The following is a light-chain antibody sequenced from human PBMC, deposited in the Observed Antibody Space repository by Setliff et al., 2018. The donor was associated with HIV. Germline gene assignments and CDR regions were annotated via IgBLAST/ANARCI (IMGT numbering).Light chain of an antibody. J-gene: IGLJ1*01. CDR3: QSYDSSLSGDV. V-gene: IGLV1-40*01. CDR1: SSNIGAHYD. Sequence: QSALTQPPSVSGAPGQKVTISCTGSSSNIGAHYDVHWYQQLPGTAPKLLIYGNNNRPSGVPDRFSGSKSGTSASLAITGLQAEDEADYYCQSYDSSLSGDVFGTGTKVTVL. CDR2: GNN.